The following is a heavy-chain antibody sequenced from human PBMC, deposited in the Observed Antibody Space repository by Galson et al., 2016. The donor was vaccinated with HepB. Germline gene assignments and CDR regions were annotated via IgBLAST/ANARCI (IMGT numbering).Heavy chain of an antibody. CDR3: AREGIGDYFD. D-gene: IGHD2-21*01. J-gene: IGHJ4*02. Sequence: SLRLSCAVSGLRFSDLWMDWVRQAPGKGLEWVANIKGDGSLKFYVDSVRGRFTISRDNAKNSVYPQMSSLTVEDTGVYYCAREGIGDYFDWGQGTLVTVSS. V-gene: IGHV3-7*03. CDR1: GLRFSDLW. CDR2: IKGDGSLK.